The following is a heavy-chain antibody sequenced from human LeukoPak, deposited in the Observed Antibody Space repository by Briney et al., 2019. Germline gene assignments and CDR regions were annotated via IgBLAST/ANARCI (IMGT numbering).Heavy chain of an antibody. CDR1: GFSFSTHN. CDR3: VRDNSRGQSLGVIY. V-gene: IGHV3-48*01. D-gene: IGHD3-22*01. Sequence: SGGSLRLSCAASGFSFSTHNMNWVRQAPGKGLQWISYINADSSTIQYADSVRGRFTTSRDNAKNSLYLQMNSLRAEDTAVYSCVRDNSRGQSLGVIYWGQGSLVTVSS. J-gene: IGHJ4*02. CDR2: INADSSTI.